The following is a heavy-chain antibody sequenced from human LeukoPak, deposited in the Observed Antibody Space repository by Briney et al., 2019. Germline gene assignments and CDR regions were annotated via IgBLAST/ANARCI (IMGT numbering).Heavy chain of an antibody. Sequence: SETLSLTCAVYGGTFSGYYWSWIRQPAGKGLEWIGRIYTSGSTNYNPSLKSRVTMSVDTSKNQFSLKLSSVTAADTAVYYCARHPGIAAAGTRAFDIWGQGTMVTVSS. D-gene: IGHD6-13*01. V-gene: IGHV4-59*10. CDR3: ARHPGIAAAGTRAFDI. CDR2: IYTSGST. J-gene: IGHJ3*02. CDR1: GGTFSGYY.